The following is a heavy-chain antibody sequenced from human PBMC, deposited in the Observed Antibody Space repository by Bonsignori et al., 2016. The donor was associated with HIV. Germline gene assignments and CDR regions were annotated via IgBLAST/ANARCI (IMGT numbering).Heavy chain of an antibody. CDR3: AREGWGAAFDI. V-gene: IGHV3-53*01. D-gene: IGHD3-16*01. J-gene: IGHJ3*02. Sequence: GGSLRLSCAASGFTVSSNYMSWVCQAPGKGLEWVSVIYSGGSTYYADSVKGRFTISRDNSKNTLYLQMNSLRAEDTAVYYCAREGWGAAFDIWGQGTMVTVSS. CDR1: GFTVSSNY. CDR2: IYSGGST.